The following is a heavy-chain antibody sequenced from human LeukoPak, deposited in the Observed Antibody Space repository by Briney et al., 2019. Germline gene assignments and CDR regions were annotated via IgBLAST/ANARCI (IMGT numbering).Heavy chain of an antibody. Sequence: PGRSLRLSCAASGFTFSSYGMHWVRQAPGKGLEWVAVIWYDGSNKYYADSVKGRFTISRDNSKNTLYLQMNSLRAEDTAVYYCARDSLGMDVWGQGTTVTVSS. CDR2: IWYDGSNK. V-gene: IGHV3-33*01. CDR1: GFTFSSYG. J-gene: IGHJ6*02. CDR3: ARDSLGMDV.